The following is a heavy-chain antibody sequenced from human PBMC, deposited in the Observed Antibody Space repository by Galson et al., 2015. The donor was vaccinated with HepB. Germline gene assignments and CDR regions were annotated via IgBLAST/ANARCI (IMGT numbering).Heavy chain of an antibody. D-gene: IGHD3-10*01. CDR2: ISYDGSNK. CDR1: GFTFSSYG. V-gene: IGHV3-30*18. Sequence: SLRLSCAASGFTFSSYGMHWVRQAPGKGLEWVAVISYDGSNKYYADSVKGRFTISRDNSKNTLYLQMNSLRAEDTAVYYCAKSTYYYGYYYGMDVWGQGTTVTVSS. J-gene: IGHJ6*02. CDR3: AKSTYYYGYYYGMDV.